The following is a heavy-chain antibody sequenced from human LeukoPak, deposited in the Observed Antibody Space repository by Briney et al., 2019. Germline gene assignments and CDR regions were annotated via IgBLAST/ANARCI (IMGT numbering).Heavy chain of an antibody. CDR1: GYTFTFYG. Sequence: ASVKVSCKASGYTFTFYGISWVRQAPGQGLEWMGWISAYNGNTNYAQKLQGRVTMTTDTSTSTAYMELRSLRSDDTAVYYCARAMAAAGRSNWFDPWGQGTLVTVSS. CDR3: ARAMAAAGRSNWFDP. J-gene: IGHJ5*02. CDR2: ISAYNGNT. D-gene: IGHD6-13*01. V-gene: IGHV1-18*01.